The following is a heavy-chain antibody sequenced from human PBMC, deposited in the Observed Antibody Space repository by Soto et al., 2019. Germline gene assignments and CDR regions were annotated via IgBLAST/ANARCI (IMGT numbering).Heavy chain of an antibody. CDR3: ARDALVATGYGMDV. CDR2: IQAIGNT. Sequence: PGGSLRLSCVGSGFTVSSNFMNWVRQAPGKGLEWVSVIQAIGNTYYADSVKGRFTISRDNSKNTIYLHMNSLRVDDTAVYYCARDALVATGYGMDVWGQGTTVTVSS. J-gene: IGHJ6*02. V-gene: IGHV3-53*01. D-gene: IGHD5-12*01. CDR1: GFTVSSNF.